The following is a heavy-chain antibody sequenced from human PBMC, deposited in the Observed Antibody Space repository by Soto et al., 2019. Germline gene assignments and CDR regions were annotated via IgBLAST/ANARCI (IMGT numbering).Heavy chain of an antibody. CDR3: VKGSEVARQELDH. Sequence: QVQLVESGGGVVQPGRSPRLSCAASGFTFSNFGMHWVRQAPGKGLEWVAAISSDGGDKYYSHSVKDRFTISRDNSKNTLFLQMNSLRVEDTAVYYCVKGSEVARQELDHWGQGILVTVPS. V-gene: IGHV3-30*18. CDR1: GFTFSNFG. D-gene: IGHD2-15*01. CDR2: ISSDGGDK. J-gene: IGHJ4*02.